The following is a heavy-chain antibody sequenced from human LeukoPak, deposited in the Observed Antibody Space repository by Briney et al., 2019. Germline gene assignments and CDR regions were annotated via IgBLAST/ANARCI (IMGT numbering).Heavy chain of an antibody. Sequence: SETLSLTCTVSGGSISSHYWSWIRQPPGKGLEWIGYIYYSGSTNYNPSLKSRVTISVDTSKNQFSLKLSSVTAADTAVYYCARDRGASSPFDYWGQGTLVTVSS. CDR3: ARDRGASSPFDY. V-gene: IGHV4-59*11. D-gene: IGHD1-26*01. J-gene: IGHJ4*02. CDR1: GGSISSHY. CDR2: IYYSGST.